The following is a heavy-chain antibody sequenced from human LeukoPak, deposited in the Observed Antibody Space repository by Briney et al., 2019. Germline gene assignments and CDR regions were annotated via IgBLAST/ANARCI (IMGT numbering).Heavy chain of an antibody. Sequence: SETLSLTCAVSGGSISSGGYSWSWIRQPPGKGLEWIGYIYHDGSTYYNPSLKSRVTISLDRSKNQFSLKLNSVTVADTAVYYCARAGLEGFSWYYWGQGTLVTVSS. J-gene: IGHJ4*02. D-gene: IGHD2-15*01. CDR3: ARAGLEGFSWYY. CDR1: GGSISSGGYS. CDR2: IYHDGST. V-gene: IGHV4-30-2*01.